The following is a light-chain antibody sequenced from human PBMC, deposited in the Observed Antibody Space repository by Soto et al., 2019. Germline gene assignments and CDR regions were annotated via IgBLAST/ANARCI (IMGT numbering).Light chain of an antibody. CDR2: EVS. CDR1: SSDVGAYDY. Sequence: QSALTQPASVSGSPGQSITISCTGTSSDVGAYDYVSWYQQHPDKAPKLMIYEVSNRPSGVSNRVSGSKSVNTATLTISGLQAEDEADYYCSSYTSSSTRVFGTGTQLTVL. V-gene: IGLV2-14*03. J-gene: IGLJ1*01. CDR3: SSYTSSSTRV.